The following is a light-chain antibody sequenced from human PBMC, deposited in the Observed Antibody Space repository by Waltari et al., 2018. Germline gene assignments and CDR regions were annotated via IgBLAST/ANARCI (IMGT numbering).Light chain of an antibody. CDR1: PSVSSN. CDR3: QQYNNWPPLT. V-gene: IGKV3-15*01. Sequence: EIVMTQSPATLSVSPGERATHSCRASPSVSSNLAWYQQKPGQAPRLLIYGASTRATGISARFSGSGSGTEFTLTISSLQSEDFAVYYCQQYNNWPPLTFGGGTKVEIK. CDR2: GAS. J-gene: IGKJ4*01.